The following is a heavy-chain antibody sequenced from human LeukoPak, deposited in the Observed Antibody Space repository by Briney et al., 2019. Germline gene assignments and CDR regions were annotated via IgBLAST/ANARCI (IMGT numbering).Heavy chain of an antibody. V-gene: IGHV4-34*01. CDR3: ARGKAFSLFDY. CDR2: INHSGST. J-gene: IGHJ4*02. Sequence: PSETLSLTCAVYGGSFSGYYWSWIRQPPGKGLEWIGEINHSGSTNYNPSLKSRVTISVDTSKNQFSLKLGSVTAADTAVYYCARGKAFSLFDYWGQGTLVTVSS. CDR1: GGSFSGYY.